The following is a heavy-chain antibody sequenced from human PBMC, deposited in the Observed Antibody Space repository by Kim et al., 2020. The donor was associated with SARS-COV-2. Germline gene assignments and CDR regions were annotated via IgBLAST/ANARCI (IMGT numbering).Heavy chain of an antibody. J-gene: IGHJ3*02. CDR3: ARLGIAAADPVAFDI. D-gene: IGHD6-13*01. CDR2: IYPGDSDT. CDR1: GYSFTSYW. Sequence: GESLKISCKGSGYSFTSYWIGWVRQMPGKGLEWMGIIYPGDSDTRYSPSFQGQVTISADKSISTAYLQWSSLKASDTAMYYCARLGIAAADPVAFDIWGQGTMVTVSS. V-gene: IGHV5-51*01.